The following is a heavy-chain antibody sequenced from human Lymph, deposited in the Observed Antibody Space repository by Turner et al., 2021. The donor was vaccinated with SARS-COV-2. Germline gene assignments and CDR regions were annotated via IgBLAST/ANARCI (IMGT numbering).Heavy chain of an antibody. V-gene: IGHV3-7*03. CDR2: IKQDGSEK. CDR3: AREDTVMVYDY. J-gene: IGHJ4*02. CDR1: GFTFSSYW. Sequence: EVQLVESGGGLVQPGESLRLSCATSGFTFSSYWMSWVRQDPGKGLEWVANIKQDGSEKYYVDSVKGRFTISRDNAKNSLYLQMNSLRAEDTAVYYCAREDTVMVYDYWGQGTLVTVSS. D-gene: IGHD5-18*01.